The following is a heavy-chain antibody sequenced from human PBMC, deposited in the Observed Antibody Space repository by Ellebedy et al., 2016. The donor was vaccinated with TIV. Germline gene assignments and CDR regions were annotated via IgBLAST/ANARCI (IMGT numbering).Heavy chain of an antibody. D-gene: IGHD5-12*01. CDR3: ARGRVVATRRNWFDP. CDR2: INHSGSI. CDR1: GGSFSGYY. J-gene: IGHJ5*02. Sequence: GSLRLXXAVYGGSFSGYYWSWIRQPPGKGLEWIGEINHSGSINYNPSLKSRVTISVDTSKNQFSLKLSSVTAADTAVYYCARGRVVATRRNWFDPWGQGTLVTVSS. V-gene: IGHV4-34*01.